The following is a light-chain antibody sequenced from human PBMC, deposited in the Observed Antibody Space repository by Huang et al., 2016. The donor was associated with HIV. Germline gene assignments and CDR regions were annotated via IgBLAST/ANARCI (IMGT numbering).Light chain of an antibody. CDR3: QQSYSTPWT. Sequence: IQMTQSPSSLSASVGDRFPITCRANQSISTYLNWYQQKPGNATKSLIYAATILQSGVPSRFSGSGSRTDFTFTISSLQPEDFATYYCQQSYSTPWTFGQGTKVEIK. CDR2: AAT. V-gene: IGKV1-39*01. CDR1: QSISTY. J-gene: IGKJ1*01.